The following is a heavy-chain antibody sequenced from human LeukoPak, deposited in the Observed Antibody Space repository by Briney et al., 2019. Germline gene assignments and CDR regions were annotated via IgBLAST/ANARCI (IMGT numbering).Heavy chain of an antibody. V-gene: IGHV4-61*02. CDR2: IYTSGST. D-gene: IGHD4-23*01. CDR1: GGSISSGSYY. CDR3: ARGLDLGGNSGSAFDI. J-gene: IGHJ3*02. Sequence: SETLSLTCTVSGGSISSGSYYWSWIRQPAGKGLEWIGRIYTSGSTNYNPSLKSRVTISVDTSKNQFSLKLSSVTAADTAVYYCARGLDLGGNSGSAFDIWGQGTMVTVSS.